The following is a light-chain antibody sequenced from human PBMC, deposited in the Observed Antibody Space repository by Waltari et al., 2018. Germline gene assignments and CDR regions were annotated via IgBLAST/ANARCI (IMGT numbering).Light chain of an antibody. CDR1: SSNIGGNT. J-gene: IGLJ2*01. V-gene: IGLV1-44*01. Sequence: QSVLTQPPPASGTPGQRVTISCSGSSSNIGGNTVNWYQHLPGTAPKLLIYSNNRRPSGVPDRFSGSKSGTSASLAISGLQSEDEADYYCAAWDDSLGGPYVVFGGGTKLTVL. CDR3: AAWDDSLGGPYVV. CDR2: SNN.